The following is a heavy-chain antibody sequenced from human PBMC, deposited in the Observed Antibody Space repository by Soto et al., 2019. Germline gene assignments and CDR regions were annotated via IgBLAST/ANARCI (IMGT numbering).Heavy chain of an antibody. CDR3: ARGAFRGYSYGYYFDS. CDR2: IKHTGST. D-gene: IGHD5-18*01. V-gene: IGHV4-34*01. J-gene: IGHJ4*02. Sequence: SETLSLTCAVYGGSFSGYYWTWIRQPPGKGLEWIGEIKHTGSTNYNPSIKSRVTISVDTSKNQFSLNLTSVTAADTVAFYCARGAFRGYSYGYYFDSWGQGALVTVS. CDR1: GGSFSGYY.